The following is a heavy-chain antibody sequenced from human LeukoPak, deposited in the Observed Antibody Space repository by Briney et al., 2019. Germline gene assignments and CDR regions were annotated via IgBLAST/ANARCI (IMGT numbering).Heavy chain of an antibody. CDR3: ARLTRRGSGSGSYYSY. D-gene: IGHD3-10*01. V-gene: IGHV4-39*01. CDR1: GGSINSSTYF. J-gene: IGHJ4*02. CDR2: VFYNGTT. Sequence: PSETLSLTCTVSGGSINSSTYFWGWIRPPPGKGLEWIASVFYNGTTYYDPSLKSRVTISVDTSKNQFPLKLSSVTAADTAVYFCARLTRRGSGSGSYYSYWGQGTLVTVSS.